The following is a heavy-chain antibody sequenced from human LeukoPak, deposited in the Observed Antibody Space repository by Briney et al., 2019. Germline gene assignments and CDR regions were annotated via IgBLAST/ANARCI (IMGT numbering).Heavy chain of an antibody. CDR1: GYTFTGYY. J-gene: IGHJ4*02. Sequence: ASVKVSCKTSGYTFTGYYIHWVRQAPGQGLEWMGWINPNTGGTNYAQKLQGRVTMTTDTSTSTAYMELRSLRSDDTAVYYCARDYYDSSGYYFLGYWGQGTLVTVSS. CDR3: ARDYYDSSGYYFLGY. CDR2: INPNTGGT. V-gene: IGHV1-2*02. D-gene: IGHD3-22*01.